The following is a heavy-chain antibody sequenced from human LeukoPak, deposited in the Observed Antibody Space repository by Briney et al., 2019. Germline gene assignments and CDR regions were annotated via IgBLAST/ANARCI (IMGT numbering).Heavy chain of an antibody. CDR3: ARDRQQLYYYYGMDV. D-gene: IGHD4-11*01. CDR2: ISAYNGNT. V-gene: IGHV1-18*01. CDR1: GYTFTSYG. Sequence: ASVTVSFTASGYTFTSYGISWVRQAPGQGLAWMGWISAYNGNTNYAQKLQGRVTMTTDTSTSTAYMELRSLRSDDTAVYYCARDRQQLYYYYGMDVWGQGTTVTVSS. J-gene: IGHJ6*02.